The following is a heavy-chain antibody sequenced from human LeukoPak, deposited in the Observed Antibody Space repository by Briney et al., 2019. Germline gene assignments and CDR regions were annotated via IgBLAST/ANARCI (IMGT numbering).Heavy chain of an antibody. Sequence: SETLSLTCTVSGGSISSYYWSWIRQPPGKGLEWIGYIYYSGSTNYNPSLKSRVTMSVDTSKNQFSLKLSSVTAADTAVYYCARGLTTTVTRQFDYWGQGTLVTVSS. CDR1: GGSISSYY. J-gene: IGHJ4*02. CDR2: IYYSGST. D-gene: IGHD4-17*01. CDR3: ARGLTTTVTRQFDY. V-gene: IGHV4-59*12.